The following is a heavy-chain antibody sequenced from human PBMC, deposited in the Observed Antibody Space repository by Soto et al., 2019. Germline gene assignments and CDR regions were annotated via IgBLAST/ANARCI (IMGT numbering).Heavy chain of an antibody. Sequence: ELQLVESGGGLVKPGGSLRLSCSASGFTFPCSSMNLVRQAPGKGLEWVASISSDSTYTHYADSVKGRFTISRDNAKNSLYLQMSSLRVEDTAVYYCASQELEPPPYFFESWGQGTLVTVSS. V-gene: IGHV3-21*02. J-gene: IGHJ4*02. CDR1: GFTFPCSS. D-gene: IGHD1-1*01. CDR2: ISSDSTYT. CDR3: ASQELEPPPYFFES.